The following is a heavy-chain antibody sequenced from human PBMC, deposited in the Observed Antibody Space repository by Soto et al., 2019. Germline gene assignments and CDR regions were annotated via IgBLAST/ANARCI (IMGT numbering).Heavy chain of an antibody. V-gene: IGHV3-74*01. D-gene: IGHD3-10*01. CDR1: GFTFSNYW. CDR2: INSGGRGT. CDR3: VKDEYESGSYGP. Sequence: EVQLVESGGGLVQPGGSLRLSCAASGFTFSNYWMHWVRQAPGKGLVWVSRINSGGRGTNYADSVKGRFTISRDNVKNSVHLQMNSLRVEDTAVYYWVKDEYESGSYGPWGQGTLVTVSS. J-gene: IGHJ5*02.